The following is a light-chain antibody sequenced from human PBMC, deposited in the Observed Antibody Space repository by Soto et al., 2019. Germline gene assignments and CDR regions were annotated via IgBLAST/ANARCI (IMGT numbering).Light chain of an antibody. CDR3: LQDINYPWT. V-gene: IGKV1-6*01. CDR2: GDS. Sequence: IQITQSPSSLSASVGDRVTISCRASQGIGNALGWYQQKTGKPPKVLIYGDSNLQSGVPPRFSGSGSGTDFNLAISRLQPEDSATYYCLQDINYPWTFGQGTKVDIK. J-gene: IGKJ1*01. CDR1: QGIGNA.